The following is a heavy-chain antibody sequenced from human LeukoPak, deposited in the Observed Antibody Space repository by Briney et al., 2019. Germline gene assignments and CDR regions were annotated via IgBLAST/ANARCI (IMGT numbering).Heavy chain of an antibody. CDR3: TTDPWYYYDSSGPDAFDI. CDR2: ILNDGRSK. J-gene: IGHJ3*02. D-gene: IGHD3-22*01. CDR1: GFTFSSYG. V-gene: IGHV3-30*03. Sequence: GGSLRLSCAASGFTFSSYGMHWVRQAPGKGLEWVAVILNDGRSKYYADSVKGRFTISRDNSKNTLYLQMNSLKTEDTAVYYCTTDPWYYYDSSGPDAFDIWGQGTMVTVSS.